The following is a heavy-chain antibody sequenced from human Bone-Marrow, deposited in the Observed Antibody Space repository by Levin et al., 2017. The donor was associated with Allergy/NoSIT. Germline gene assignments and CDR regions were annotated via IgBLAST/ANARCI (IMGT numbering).Heavy chain of an antibody. Sequence: SGGSLRLSCAASGFTFRSYGMHWVRQAPGKGLEWVAVISYDGSIKYYADSVKGRFTISRDSSKNTLYLQMNSLRTDDTALYYCAKNVIASSWAQPFDYWGKGTLVTVSS. D-gene: IGHD6-13*01. J-gene: IGHJ4*02. CDR1: GFTFRSYG. V-gene: IGHV3-30*18. CDR2: ISYDGSIK. CDR3: AKNVIASSWAQPFDY.